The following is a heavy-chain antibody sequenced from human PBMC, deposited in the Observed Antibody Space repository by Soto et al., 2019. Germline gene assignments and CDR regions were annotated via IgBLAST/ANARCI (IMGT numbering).Heavy chain of an antibody. CDR2: IYHTGIL. CDR3: VRGSLYNFDSSGTDLWSDP. V-gene: IGHV4-61*08. J-gene: IGHJ5*02. CDR1: GGSVSARGYY. Sequence: PSETLSFTCTVSGGSVSARGYYLNWILLPPGKGLQGIGHIYHTGILQYSTSFKRRALLSLDKPKNQFSLTLSSVTVADTAVYYCVRGSLYNFDSSGTDLWSDPWGQGDLVTVS. D-gene: IGHD6-19*01.